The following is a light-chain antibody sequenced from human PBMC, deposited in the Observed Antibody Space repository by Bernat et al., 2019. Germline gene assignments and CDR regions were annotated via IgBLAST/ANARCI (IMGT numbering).Light chain of an antibody. CDR1: QSLLHSNGYNY. Sequence: DIVMTQSPLSLPVTPGEPASISCRSSQSLLHSNGYNYLDWYLQKPGQSPQLLVYLGSNRASRVPDRFSGSGSGTDFTLKISRVEAEDVGIYYCMQALRTSITFGQGTRLEIE. J-gene: IGKJ5*01. CDR3: MQALRTSIT. V-gene: IGKV2-28*01. CDR2: LGS.